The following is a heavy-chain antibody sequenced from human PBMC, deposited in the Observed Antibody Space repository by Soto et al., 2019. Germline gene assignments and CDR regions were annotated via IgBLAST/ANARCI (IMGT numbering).Heavy chain of an antibody. V-gene: IGHV4-31*03. D-gene: IGHD2-2*01. CDR2: ISYSGSS. CDR3: ARATPAGSADF. CDR1: GGSNIRDGYY. J-gene: IGHJ4*02. Sequence: TLSLTCTVSGGSNIRDGYYWSWIRQHPGKGLEWIAYISYSGSSYSNPSLKSRVTISADTSKNQFSLRLTSVTAADTAVYFCARATPAGSADFWGQGTLVPFS.